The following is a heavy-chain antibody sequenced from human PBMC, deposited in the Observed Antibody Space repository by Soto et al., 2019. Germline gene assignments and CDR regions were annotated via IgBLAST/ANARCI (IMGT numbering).Heavy chain of an antibody. V-gene: IGHV3-30*18. CDR1: GFTFSSFG. CDR3: AKETHSNGYGSYFDY. D-gene: IGHD3-22*01. Sequence: GSLRLSCAASGFTFSSFGMHWVRQAPGKGLEWVAVISSGGGLKYDADSVKGRFTISRDNSKNTLNLQMNSLRAEDTAIYYCAKETHSNGYGSYFDYWGQGVLVTVSS. J-gene: IGHJ4*02. CDR2: ISSGGGLK.